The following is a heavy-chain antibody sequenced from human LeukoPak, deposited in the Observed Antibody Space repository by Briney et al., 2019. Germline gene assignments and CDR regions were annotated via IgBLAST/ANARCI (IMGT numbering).Heavy chain of an antibody. CDR1: GFTFDDYA. CDR2: ISGDGGSR. CDR3: ANRVVVTVYDAFDI. Sequence: GGSLRLTCAASGFTFDDYAMHWVRQAPGKGLEWVSLISGDGGSRYYVDSVKGRFTISRDNGKNSLYLQMNSLRTEDTALYYCANRVVVTVYDAFDIWGQGTMVTVSS. J-gene: IGHJ3*02. V-gene: IGHV3-43*02. D-gene: IGHD2-21*02.